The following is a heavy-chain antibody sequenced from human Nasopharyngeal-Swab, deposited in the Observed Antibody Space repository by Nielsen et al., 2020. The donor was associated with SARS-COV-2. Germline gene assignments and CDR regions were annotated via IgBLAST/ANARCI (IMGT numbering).Heavy chain of an antibody. J-gene: IGHJ4*02. D-gene: IGHD3-22*01. Sequence: GGSLRLSCAASGFTFSSYEMNWVSQAPGKGLEWVSYISSSGSTIYYADSVKGRFTISRDNAKNSLYLQMNSLRAEDTAVYYCARVGLHYYDSSGPFDYWGQGTLVTVSS. CDR1: GFTFSSYE. CDR2: ISSSGSTI. CDR3: ARVGLHYYDSSGPFDY. V-gene: IGHV3-48*03.